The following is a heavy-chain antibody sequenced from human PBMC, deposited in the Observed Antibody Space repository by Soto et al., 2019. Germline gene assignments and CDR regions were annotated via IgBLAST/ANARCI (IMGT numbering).Heavy chain of an antibody. Sequence: SVKVSCKASGGTFSSYAISWVRQAPGQGLEWMGGIIPIFGTANYAQKFQGRVTITADESTGTAYMELSSLRSEDTAVYYCARDPAVAGTGGNYYYYGMDVWGQGTTVTVSS. D-gene: IGHD6-19*01. CDR1: GGTFSSYA. CDR3: ARDPAVAGTGGNYYYYGMDV. J-gene: IGHJ6*02. V-gene: IGHV1-69*13. CDR2: IIPIFGTA.